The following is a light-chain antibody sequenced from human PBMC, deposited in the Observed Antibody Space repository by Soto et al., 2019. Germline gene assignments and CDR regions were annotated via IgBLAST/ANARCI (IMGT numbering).Light chain of an antibody. CDR2: GAS. V-gene: IGKV3-15*01. CDR1: QSVSSN. Sequence: EIVMTQSPATLSVSPGERATLSCRASQSVSSNLAWYQQKPGQAPRLLIYGASTRATGIPARFSGSGSGTEFTLTISRLQSEDFAVYYCQQYNNWPPIFTFGPGTKVDIK. CDR3: QQYNNWPPIFT. J-gene: IGKJ3*01.